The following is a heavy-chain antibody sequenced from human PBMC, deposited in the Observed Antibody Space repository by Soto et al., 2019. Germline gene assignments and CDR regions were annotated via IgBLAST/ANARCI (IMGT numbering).Heavy chain of an antibody. D-gene: IGHD3-10*01. V-gene: IGHV1-8*01. Sequence: GASVKVSCKASGYTFTSYDINWVRQATGQGLEWMGWMNPNSGNTGYAQKFQGRVTMTRNTSTSTAYMELSSLRSEDTAVYYCARSSMNYYGSGSYYNWFDPWGQGTLVTVSS. J-gene: IGHJ5*02. CDR3: ARSSMNYYGSGSYYNWFDP. CDR2: MNPNSGNT. CDR1: GYTFTSYD.